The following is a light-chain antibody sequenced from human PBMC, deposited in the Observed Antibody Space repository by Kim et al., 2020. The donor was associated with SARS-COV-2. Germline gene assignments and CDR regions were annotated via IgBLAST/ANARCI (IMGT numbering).Light chain of an antibody. CDR3: AASDDGLNVWV. V-gene: IGLV1-44*01. CDR2: ENN. Sequence: GQTVIIPCSGSTSSIGNNIVNWYQQFPGAAPSLLIYENNRRPSGVPDRFSGSKSGASASLAISGLQSEDEAAYSCAASDDGLNVWVFGGGTKLTVL. CDR1: TSSIGNNI. J-gene: IGLJ3*02.